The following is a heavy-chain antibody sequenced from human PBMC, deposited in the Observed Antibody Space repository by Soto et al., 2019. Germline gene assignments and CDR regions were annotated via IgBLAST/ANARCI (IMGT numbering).Heavy chain of an antibody. CDR2: INPNSGGT. V-gene: IGHV1-2*02. J-gene: IGHJ5*02. CDR3: ARGLISSVSVQRTSPEYNPNWFDP. CDR1: GYTFTGYY. Sequence: ASVKVSCKASGYTFTGYYMHWVRQAPGQGLEWMGWINPNSGGTNYAQKFQGRVTMTRDTSISTAYMELSRLRSDGTAVYYCARGLISSVSVQRTSPEYNPNWFDPWGQGPLVTVSS. D-gene: IGHD1-1*01.